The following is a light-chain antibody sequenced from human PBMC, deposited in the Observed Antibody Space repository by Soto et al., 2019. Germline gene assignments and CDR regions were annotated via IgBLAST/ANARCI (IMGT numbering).Light chain of an antibody. CDR2: VAS. J-gene: IGKJ5*01. CDR1: QSISSS. Sequence: EIVLTQSPATLSLSPGERATLSCRASQSISSSLAWYQQKPGQAPRLLIYVASNRATGIPARFSGSGSGTDFLLTISSLEPEYFAVYYCQQRSNWAITFGQGTRLEIK. V-gene: IGKV3-11*01. CDR3: QQRSNWAIT.